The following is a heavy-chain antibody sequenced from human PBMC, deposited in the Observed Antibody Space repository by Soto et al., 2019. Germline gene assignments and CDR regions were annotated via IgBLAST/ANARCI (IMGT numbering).Heavy chain of an antibody. CDR2: IYYSGST. CDR1: GGSISSYY. D-gene: IGHD3-22*01. CDR3: ARVYYDSSGYWGRYFDY. V-gene: IGHV4-59*01. J-gene: IGHJ4*02. Sequence: SETLSLTCTVSGGSISSYYWSWIRQPPGKGLEWIGYIYYSGSTNYNPSLKSRVTISVDTSKNQFSLKLSSVTAADTAVYYCARVYYDSSGYWGRYFDYWGQGTLVTVSS.